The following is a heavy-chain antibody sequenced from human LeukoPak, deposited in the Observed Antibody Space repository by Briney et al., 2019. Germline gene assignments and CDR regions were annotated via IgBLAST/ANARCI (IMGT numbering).Heavy chain of an antibody. CDR3: AREPYSSGWYDY. CDR2: IIPIFGTT. V-gene: IGHV1-69*06. J-gene: IGHJ4*02. D-gene: IGHD6-19*01. CDR1: GGTFNSYA. Sequence: ASVKVSCKASGGTFNSYAISWVRQAPGQGLEWMGGIIPIFGTTNYARKFRGRVTITADKSTSTAYMELSSLRSEDTAVYYCAREPYSSGWYDYWGQGTLVTVSS.